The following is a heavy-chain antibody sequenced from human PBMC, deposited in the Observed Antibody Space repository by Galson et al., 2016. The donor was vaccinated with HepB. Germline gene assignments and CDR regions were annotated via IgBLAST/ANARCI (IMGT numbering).Heavy chain of an antibody. D-gene: IGHD2-15*01. CDR3: ASFPIAATPIDF. CDR2: ISYDGRKK. Sequence: SLRLSCAASGFTFRSYAMHWVRQASGKGLEWMAVISYDGRKKYYADSVKGRFTISRDNSKNTLYLLMNSLRSEDTAVYYCASFPIAATPIDFWGQGTLVTVSS. V-gene: IGHV3-30*04. CDR1: GFTFRSYA. J-gene: IGHJ4*02.